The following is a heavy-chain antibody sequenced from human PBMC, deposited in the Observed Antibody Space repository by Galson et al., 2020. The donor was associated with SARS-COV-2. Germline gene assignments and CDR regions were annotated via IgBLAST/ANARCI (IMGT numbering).Heavy chain of an antibody. J-gene: IGHJ6*04. V-gene: IGHV3-30-3*01. CDR3: ARVMGVSPHGMDV. CDR2: ISYDGSNK. CDR1: GFTFSSYA. D-gene: IGHD2-21*01. Sequence: GESLKISCAASGFTFSSYAMHWVRQAPGKGLEWVAVISYDGSNKYYADSVKGRFTISRDNSKNTLYLQMNSLRAEDTAVYYCARVMGVSPHGMDVWGEETTVTVSS.